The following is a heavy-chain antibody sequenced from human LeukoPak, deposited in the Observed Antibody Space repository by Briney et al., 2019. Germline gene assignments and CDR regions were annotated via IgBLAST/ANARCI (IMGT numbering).Heavy chain of an antibody. D-gene: IGHD3-22*01. J-gene: IGHJ6*03. CDR2: IYYSGST. V-gene: IGHV4-39*07. Sequence: SETLSLTCTVSGGSISSSSYYWGWIRQPPGKGLEWIGSIYYSGSTYYNPSLKSRVTISVDTSKNQFSLKLSSVTAADTALYHCARVSDDRLQPRDYYYYMDVWGKGTTVTVSS. CDR1: GGSISSSSYY. CDR3: ARVSDDRLQPRDYYYYMDV.